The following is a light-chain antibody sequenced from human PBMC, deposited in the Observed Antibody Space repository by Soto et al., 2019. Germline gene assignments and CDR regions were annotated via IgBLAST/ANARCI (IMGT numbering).Light chain of an antibody. CDR2: EVT. Sequence: QSVLTQPASVSGSPGQSITICCTGTSXDIGYYIYVSWFQQHPGKAPKLIISEVTNRPSGVSNRFSGSKSGNTASLTISGLQAEDEADYYCCSYAGDYSYVFGTGTKV. V-gene: IGLV2-14*01. CDR3: CSYAGDYSYV. CDR1: SXDIGYYIY. J-gene: IGLJ1*01.